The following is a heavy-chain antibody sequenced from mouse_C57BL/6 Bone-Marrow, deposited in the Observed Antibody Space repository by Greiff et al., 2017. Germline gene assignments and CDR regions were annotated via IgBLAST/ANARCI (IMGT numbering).Heavy chain of an antibody. J-gene: IGHJ3*01. CDR1: GYTFTSYW. CDR3: ARGGIYYYGQEAY. Sequence: QVQLQQSGAELVKPGASVKMSCKASGYTFTSYWITWVKQRPGQGLEWIGDIYPGSGSTNYTEKFKGKATLTVDTSSSTAYMQLSSLTAEDSAVYYCARGGIYYYGQEAYWGQGTLVTVSA. V-gene: IGHV1-55*01. CDR2: IYPGSGST. D-gene: IGHD1-1*01.